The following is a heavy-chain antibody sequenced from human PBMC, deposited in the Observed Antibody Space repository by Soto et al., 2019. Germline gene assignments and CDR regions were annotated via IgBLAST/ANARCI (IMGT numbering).Heavy chain of an antibody. Sequence: ASETLSLTCSVSGGSMSEYFWSWIRQSPGKGLEWIGYIYYLGSTDYNPSLKSRVTISVDTSKRQFSLRLTSVTAADTAVYYCARDGYDGSGSPYPAYWGPGTQVTVSS. CDR3: ARDGYDGSGSPYPAY. D-gene: IGHD3-10*01. CDR1: GGSMSEYF. J-gene: IGHJ4*02. CDR2: IYYLGST. V-gene: IGHV4-59*01.